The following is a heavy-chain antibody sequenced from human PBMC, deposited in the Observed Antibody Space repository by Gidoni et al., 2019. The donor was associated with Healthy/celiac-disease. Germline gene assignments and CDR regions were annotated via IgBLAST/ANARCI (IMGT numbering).Heavy chain of an antibody. Sequence: QVQLVESGGGVVQPGRSLRLSCAASGFPFSSYGMHWVRQAPGKGLEWVAVIWYDGSNKYYADSVKGRFTISRDNSKNTLYLQMNSLRAEDTAVYYCARDTTVRYYFDYWGQGTLVTVSS. CDR2: IWYDGSNK. CDR3: ARDTTVRYYFDY. D-gene: IGHD4-17*01. V-gene: IGHV3-33*01. CDR1: GFPFSSYG. J-gene: IGHJ4*02.